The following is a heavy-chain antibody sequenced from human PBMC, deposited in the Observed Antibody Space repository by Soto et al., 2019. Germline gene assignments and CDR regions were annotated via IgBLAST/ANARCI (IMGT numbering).Heavy chain of an antibody. J-gene: IGHJ5*02. CDR3: ARDTVNMVRGNPDSFPGA. Sequence: GXSVKVSCTASGGTFISYAVIWVRQAPGQGLEWMGGIIPIFGTANYAQKFQGRVTITADESTSTAYMELSSLRSEDTAVYYCARDTVNMVRGNPDSFPGAWGKGTLVTVSS. CDR2: IIPIFGTA. V-gene: IGHV1-69*01. D-gene: IGHD3-10*01. CDR1: GGTFISYA.